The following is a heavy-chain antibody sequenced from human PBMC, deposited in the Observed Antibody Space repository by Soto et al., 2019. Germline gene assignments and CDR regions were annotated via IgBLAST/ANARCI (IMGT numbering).Heavy chain of an antibody. J-gene: IGHJ4*02. V-gene: IGHV1-18*04. CDR1: GYTFSSNS. D-gene: IGHD6-19*01. CDR3: ARAFWTVAGTRYFDY. Sequence: ASVKVSCKASGYTFSSNSIHWVRQAPGQGLEWMGWITPFNGDTSYAQKFQGRVTMTTDTSTSTVFMELRSLRFDDTAVYYCARAFWTVAGTRYFDYWGQGTLVTVSS. CDR2: ITPFNGDT.